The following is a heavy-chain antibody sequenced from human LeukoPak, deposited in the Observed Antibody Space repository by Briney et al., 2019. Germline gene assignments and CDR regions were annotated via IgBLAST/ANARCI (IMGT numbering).Heavy chain of an antibody. CDR2: IRSKAYGGTT. V-gene: IGHV3-49*04. CDR3: SREMGGHGDY. D-gene: IGHD1-26*01. CDR1: GFTFGDYA. J-gene: IGHJ4*02. Sequence: GGSLRLSCAASGFTFGDYAMSWVRQAPGKGLEWVGFIRSKAYGGTTEYAASVKGRFTISRGDSKSIAYLQMNSLKTEDTAVYYCSREMGGHGDYWGQGTLVIVSS.